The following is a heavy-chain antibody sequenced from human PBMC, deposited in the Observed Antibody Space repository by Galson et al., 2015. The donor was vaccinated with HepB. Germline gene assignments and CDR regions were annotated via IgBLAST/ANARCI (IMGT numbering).Heavy chain of an antibody. V-gene: IGHV3-21*01. D-gene: IGHD1-26*01. J-gene: IGHJ6*02. CDR3: ARSWELLQGYYYYGMDV. CDR2: ISSSSSYI. Sequence: SLRLSCAASGFTFSSYSMKWVRQAPGKGLEWVSSISSSSSYIYYADSVKGRFTISRDNAKNSLYLQMNGLRAEDTAVCYCARSWELLQGYYYYGMDVWGQGTTVTVSS. CDR1: GFTFSSYS.